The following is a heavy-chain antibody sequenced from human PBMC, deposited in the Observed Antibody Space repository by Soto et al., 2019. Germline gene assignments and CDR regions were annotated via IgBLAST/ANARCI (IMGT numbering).Heavy chain of an antibody. CDR3: ARKDSSGYHFDY. D-gene: IGHD3-22*01. V-gene: IGHV5-51*01. CDR2: IYPGDSDT. Sequence: GESLKISCKGSGYSFTSHWIGWVRQMPGKGLEWMGIIYPGDSDTRYGSSFQGQVTISADKSINVAYLQWSSLKASDSAVYYCARKDSSGYHFDYWGQGTLVTAPQ. CDR1: GYSFTSHW. J-gene: IGHJ4*02.